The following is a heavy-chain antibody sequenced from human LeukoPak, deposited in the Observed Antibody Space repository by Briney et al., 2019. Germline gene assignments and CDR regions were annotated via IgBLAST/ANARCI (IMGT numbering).Heavy chain of an antibody. V-gene: IGHV3-15*01. CDR2: IKSKTDGGTT. CDR1: GFTFSNAW. J-gene: IGHJ6*02. D-gene: IGHD6-13*01. Sequence: GGSLRLSCAASGFTFSNAWMSWVRQAPGKGLEWVGRIKSKTDGGTTDYAAPVKGRFTISRDDSKNTLYLQMNSLKTEDTAVYYCTTGKSSSWSTRYYYYGMDVWGQGTTVTVSS. CDR3: TTGKSSSWSTRYYYYGMDV.